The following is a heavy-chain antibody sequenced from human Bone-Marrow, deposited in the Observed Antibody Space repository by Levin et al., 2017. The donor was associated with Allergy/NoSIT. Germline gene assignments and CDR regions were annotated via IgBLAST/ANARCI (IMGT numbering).Heavy chain of an antibody. CDR3: AGDGYHDGANDGFDI. D-gene: IGHD6-25*01. CDR2: TWYRSKWSY. Sequence: SETLSLTCGISGDTVSSNSASWNWIRQSPSRGLEWLGKTWYRSKWSYQYAESLKTRITISPDTSNNQFSLQLKSVTPDDTAIYYCAGDGYHDGANDGFDIWGQGTMVTVSS. CDR1: GDTVSSNSAS. J-gene: IGHJ3*02. V-gene: IGHV6-1*01.